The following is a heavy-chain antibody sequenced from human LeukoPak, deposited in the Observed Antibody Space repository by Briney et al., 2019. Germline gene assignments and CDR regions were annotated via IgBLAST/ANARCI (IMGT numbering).Heavy chain of an antibody. Sequence: PGGPLRLSCAASGFTFSSNYMSWVRQAPGKGLEWVSVIYSGGSTYYADSVKGRFTISRDNSKNTLYLQMNSLRAEDTAVYYCARVPHEITEDYYYYIDVWGKGTTVTVSS. CDR3: ARVPHEITEDYYYYIDV. D-gene: IGHD1-14*01. CDR1: GFTFSSNY. J-gene: IGHJ6*03. V-gene: IGHV3-53*01. CDR2: IYSGGST.